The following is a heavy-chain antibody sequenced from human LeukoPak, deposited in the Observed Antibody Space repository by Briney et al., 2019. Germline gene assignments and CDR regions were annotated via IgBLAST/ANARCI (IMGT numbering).Heavy chain of an antibody. CDR1: GFTFSDHY. CDR3: ARESVRYCTNGVCSVDY. CDR2: ISRSGSTI. V-gene: IGHV3-11*01. J-gene: IGHJ4*02. Sequence: GGSLRLSCAVSGFTFSDHYMSWIRQAPGKGLEWVSYISRSGSTIYYADSVKGRFTISRDNAKNSPHLQMNSLRAEDTAVYYCARESVRYCTNGVCSVDYWGQGTLVTVSS. D-gene: IGHD2-8*01.